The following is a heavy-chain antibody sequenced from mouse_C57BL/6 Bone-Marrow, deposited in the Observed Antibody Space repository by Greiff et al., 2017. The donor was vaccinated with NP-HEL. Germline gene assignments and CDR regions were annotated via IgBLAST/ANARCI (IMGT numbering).Heavy chain of an antibody. D-gene: IGHD2-1*01. Sequence: VQLQQSGGGLVQPGGSLSLSCAASGFTFTDYYMSWVRQPPGKALEWLGFIRNKANGYTTEYSASVKGRFTISRDNSQSILYLQMNALRAEDSATYYCARYGNYVGFAYWGQGTLVTVSA. V-gene: IGHV7-3*01. CDR1: GFTFTDYY. CDR2: IRNKANGYTT. J-gene: IGHJ3*01. CDR3: ARYGNYVGFAY.